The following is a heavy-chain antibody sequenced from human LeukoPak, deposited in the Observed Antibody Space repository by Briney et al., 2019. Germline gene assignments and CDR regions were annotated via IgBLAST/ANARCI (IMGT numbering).Heavy chain of an antibody. CDR2: IYYSGGT. CDR1: GGSTSSYY. V-gene: IGHV4-59*08. D-gene: IGHD6-6*01. Sequence: SETLSLTCTVSGGSTSSYYWTWIRQPPGKGLGLEWIGYIYYSGGTNYNPSLKSRVTISIDTSKNQVSLKLSSVTAADTAVYYCARLWDSSSSLDYWGQGTLVTVSS. J-gene: IGHJ4*02. CDR3: ARLWDSSSSLDY.